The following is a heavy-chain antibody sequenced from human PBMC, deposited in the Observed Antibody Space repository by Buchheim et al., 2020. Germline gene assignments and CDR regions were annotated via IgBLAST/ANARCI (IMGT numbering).Heavy chain of an antibody. CDR1: GGSISSSNW. CDR2: IYHSGST. V-gene: IGHV4-4*02. J-gene: IGHJ6*02. Sequence: QVQLQESGPGLVKPSGTLSLTCAVSGGSISSSNWWSWVRQPPGKGLEWIGEIYHSGSTNYNPSLKSRVTISVDKSKNQFSLKLSSVTAADTAVYYCARGLIVVVPAADPKSYYYGMDVWGQGTT. D-gene: IGHD2-2*01. CDR3: ARGLIVVVPAADPKSYYYGMDV.